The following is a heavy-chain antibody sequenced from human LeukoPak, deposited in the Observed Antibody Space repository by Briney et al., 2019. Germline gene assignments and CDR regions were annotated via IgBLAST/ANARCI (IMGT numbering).Heavy chain of an antibody. CDR2: ISTSSTTI. V-gene: IGHV3-48*01. J-gene: IGHJ3*02. Sequence: PGGSLRLSCAASGFTFSSYSMNRVRQAPGKGLEWVSYISTSSTTIYYADSVKGRFTISRDNAKNSLYLQMNSLRAEDTAVYYCARDHDFWSGSDTFDIWGQGTMVTVSS. CDR3: ARDHDFWSGSDTFDI. CDR1: GFTFSSYS. D-gene: IGHD3-3*01.